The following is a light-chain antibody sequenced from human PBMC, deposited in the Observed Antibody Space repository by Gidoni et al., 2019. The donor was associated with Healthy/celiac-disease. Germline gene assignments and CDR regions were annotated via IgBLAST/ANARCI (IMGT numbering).Light chain of an antibody. J-gene: IGKJ2*01. CDR3: QQRSNWPPL. Sequence: EIVLTQCPATLSLSPGERATLSCRASQSVSSYLAWYQQKPGQAPRLLIYDASNRATGIPARFSGSGSGTDFTLTISSLEPEDFAVYYCQQRSNWPPLFGQGTKLEIK. CDR2: DAS. V-gene: IGKV3-11*01. CDR1: QSVSSY.